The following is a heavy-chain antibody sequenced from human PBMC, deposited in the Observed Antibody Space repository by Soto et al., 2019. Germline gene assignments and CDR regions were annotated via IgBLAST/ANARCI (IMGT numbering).Heavy chain of an antibody. CDR1: GGSTSSGDYY. CDR3: ARGLNYYDSSGYYVYYGMDV. Sequence: PSETLSLTCTVSGGSTSSGDYYWSWIRQPPGKGLEWIGYIYYSGSTYYNPSLKSRVTISVDTSKNQFSLKLSSVTAADTAVYYCARGLNYYDSSGYYVYYGMDVWGQGTTVTVSS. V-gene: IGHV4-30-4*01. CDR2: IYYSGST. D-gene: IGHD3-22*01. J-gene: IGHJ6*02.